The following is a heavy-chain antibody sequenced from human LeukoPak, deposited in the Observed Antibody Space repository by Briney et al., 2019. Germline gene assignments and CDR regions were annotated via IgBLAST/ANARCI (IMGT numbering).Heavy chain of an antibody. D-gene: IGHD3-22*01. V-gene: IGHV1-18*01. CDR3: ARSDTMIVVVITPHAFDI. J-gene: IGHJ3*02. Sequence: ASVKVSCKASGYTFTSYGISWVRQAPGQGLEWMGWISAYNGNTNYAQKLQGRVTMTTDTSTSTAYMELRSPRSDDTAVYYCARSDTMIVVVITPHAFDIWGQGTMVTVSS. CDR2: ISAYNGNT. CDR1: GYTFTSYG.